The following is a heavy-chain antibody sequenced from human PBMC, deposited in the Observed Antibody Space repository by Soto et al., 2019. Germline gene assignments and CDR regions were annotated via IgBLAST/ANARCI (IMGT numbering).Heavy chain of an antibody. CDR3: ARGGQNGYDESRAMVDY. J-gene: IGHJ4*02. Sequence: QVQLVQSGAEVKKPGASVKVSCKASGYTFTSYGISWVRQAPGQGLEWMGWISAYNGDTNYAQKLQGRVTMTSDTSTSTVYRELRSLRADDTAVYYCARGGQNGYDESRAMVDYWGQGTLVTVSS. CDR1: GYTFTSYG. CDR2: ISAYNGDT. V-gene: IGHV1-18*01. D-gene: IGHD3-22*01.